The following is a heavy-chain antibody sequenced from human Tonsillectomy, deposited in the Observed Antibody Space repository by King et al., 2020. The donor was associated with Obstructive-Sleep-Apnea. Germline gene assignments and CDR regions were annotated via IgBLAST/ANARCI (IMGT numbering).Heavy chain of an antibody. Sequence: QLQESGPGLVKPSQTLSLTCTVSGGSVSSADFYWSWIRQSPEKGLEWIGYIYYSGSTYYNPSLKSRVTVSVDTSKNQFSLKLGSVTAADTAVYYCAVWLPMVTANPGTWFDPWGQGTLVTVSS. J-gene: IGHJ5*02. CDR1: GGSVSSADFY. CDR3: AVWLPMVTANPGTWFDP. V-gene: IGHV4-30-4*01. D-gene: IGHD2-21*02. CDR2: IYYSGST.